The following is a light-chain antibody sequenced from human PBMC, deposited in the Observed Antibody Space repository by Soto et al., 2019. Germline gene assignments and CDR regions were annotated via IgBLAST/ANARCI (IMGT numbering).Light chain of an antibody. Sequence: DIQLTQSPSTLSASLRDRFTITFLASQTISSWLAWYQQKPGKAPKLLIYKASTLKSGVPSRFSGSGSGTEFTLTISSLQPDDFATSYCQHYNSYSEAFGQGTKVDIK. CDR1: QTISSW. J-gene: IGKJ1*01. CDR3: QHYNSYSEA. V-gene: IGKV1-5*03. CDR2: KAS.